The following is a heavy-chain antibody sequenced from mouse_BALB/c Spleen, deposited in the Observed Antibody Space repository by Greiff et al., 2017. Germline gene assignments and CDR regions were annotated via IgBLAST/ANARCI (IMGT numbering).Heavy chain of an antibody. CDR2: IYPGNSDT. J-gene: IGHJ1*01. CDR3: TRWDDYYWYFDV. V-gene: IGHV1-5*01. CDR1: GYSFTSYW. D-gene: IGHD2-4*01. Sequence: EVQLQQSGTVLARPGASVKMSCKASGYSFTSYWMHWVKQRPGQGLEWIGAIYPGNSDTSYNQKFKGKAKLTAVTSASTAYMELSSLTNEDSAVYYCTRWDDYYWYFDVWGAGTTVTVSS.